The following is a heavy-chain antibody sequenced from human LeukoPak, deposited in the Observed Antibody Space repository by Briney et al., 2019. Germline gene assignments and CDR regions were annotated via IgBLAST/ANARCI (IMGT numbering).Heavy chain of an antibody. CDR2: FDPKDGET. CDR1: GYTLTELS. Sequence: ASVKVSCKVSGYTLTELSMHWVRQAPGKGLEWMGSFDPKDGETIYAQKFQGRVTMTEDTSTDTAYMELSSLRSEDTAVYYCASCPAEYCSGGSFYYWGQGTLVTVSS. D-gene: IGHD2-15*01. V-gene: IGHV1-24*01. CDR3: ASCPAEYCSGGSFYY. J-gene: IGHJ4*02.